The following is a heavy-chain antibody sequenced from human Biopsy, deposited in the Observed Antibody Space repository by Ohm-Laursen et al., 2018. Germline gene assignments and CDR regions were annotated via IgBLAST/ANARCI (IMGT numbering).Heavy chain of an antibody. CDR2: IIPTFDTP. CDR1: GGTFSSYV. D-gene: IGHD3-10*01. J-gene: IGHJ5*02. Sequence: GASVKVSCKASGGTFSSYVISWVRQAPGQGLEWMGRIIPTFDTPTYAPDFQGRVTFTADKSTGTVHLDLSRLRSEDTAIYYCAGGAAKGNPYDHWGQGTLVTVSS. CDR3: AGGAAKGNPYDH. V-gene: IGHV1-69*06.